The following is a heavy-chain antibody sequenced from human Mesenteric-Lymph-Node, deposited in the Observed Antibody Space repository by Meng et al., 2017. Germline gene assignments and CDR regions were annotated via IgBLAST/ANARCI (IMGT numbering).Heavy chain of an antibody. J-gene: IGHJ4*02. CDR2: ITDSGDNK. CDR1: GFTFDTYA. Sequence: GESLKFSCAASGFTFDTYAMYWVRQAPGKGLEWVSFITDSGDNKYYAGSVKGRITIPRNDYKNTRYQRMNSLRAEDAAVYFCTSHTYGGDFRPHFDDWGQGTLVTVSS. CDR3: TSHTYGGDFRPHFDD. V-gene: IGHV3-23*01. D-gene: IGHD3-10*01.